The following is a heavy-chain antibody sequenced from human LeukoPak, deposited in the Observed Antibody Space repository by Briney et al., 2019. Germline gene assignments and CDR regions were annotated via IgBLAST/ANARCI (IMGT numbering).Heavy chain of an antibody. D-gene: IGHD3-16*02. CDR1: GFSLSTSGVG. J-gene: IGHJ4*02. CDR2: IYWDDDK. V-gene: IGHV2-5*02. Sequence: MVSGPTLVNPTQTLTLTCTFSGFSLSTSGVGVGWIRQPPGKALEWLALIYWDDDKRYSPSLKSRLTITKDTSKNQVVLTMTNMDLVDTATYYCAHSHAIYDYVWGSYRYGPYFDYWGQGTLVTVSS. CDR3: AHSHAIYDYVWGSYRYGPYFDY.